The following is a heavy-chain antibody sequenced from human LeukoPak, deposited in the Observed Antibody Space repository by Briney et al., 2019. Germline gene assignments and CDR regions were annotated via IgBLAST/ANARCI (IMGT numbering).Heavy chain of an antibody. D-gene: IGHD5-12*01. J-gene: IGHJ4*02. V-gene: IGHV3-74*01. CDR1: GFTFSSYW. CDR2: IKSDGSST. CDR3: ARDRGYTQDY. Sequence: GGALRLSCAASGFTFSSYWMHWVRQAPGKGLVWVSHIKSDGSSTSYADSVKGRFTISRDNAKNTLYLQMNSLRAEDTAVYYCARDRGYTQDYWGQGTLVTVSS.